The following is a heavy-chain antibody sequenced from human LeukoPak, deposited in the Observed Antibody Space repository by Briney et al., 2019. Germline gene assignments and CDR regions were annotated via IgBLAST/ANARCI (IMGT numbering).Heavy chain of an antibody. J-gene: IGHJ3*02. Sequence: GGSLRLSCAASGFTFSTYWMSWVRQAPGKGLEWVANIKQDGSEKYYVDSAKGRFTISRDNAKNSPYLQMNSLRAEDTAVYYCARDRDCSGGSCYLHAFDIWGQGTMVTVSS. CDR1: GFTFSTYW. V-gene: IGHV3-7*01. CDR2: IKQDGSEK. CDR3: ARDRDCSGGSCYLHAFDI. D-gene: IGHD2-15*01.